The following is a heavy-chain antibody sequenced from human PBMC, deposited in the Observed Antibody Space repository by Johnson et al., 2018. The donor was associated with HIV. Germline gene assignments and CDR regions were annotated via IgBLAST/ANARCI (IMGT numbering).Heavy chain of an antibody. CDR3: ARDGPSAAV. CDR2: IYSGGST. CDR1: GFIFSSYA. V-gene: IGHV3-66*01. Sequence: VHLVESGGGLVQPGGSLRLSCAVSGFIFSSYAMHWVRQAPGKGLEWVSVIYSGGSTYYADSVKGRFTISRDNSKNTLYLQMNSLRAEDTAVYYCARDGPSAAVWGQGTMVTVSS. D-gene: IGHD6-25*01. J-gene: IGHJ3*01.